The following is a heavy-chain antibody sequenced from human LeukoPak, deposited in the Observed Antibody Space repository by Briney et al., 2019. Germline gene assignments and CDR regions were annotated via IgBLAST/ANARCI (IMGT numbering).Heavy chain of an antibody. CDR2: ISNDGSST. J-gene: IGHJ4*02. D-gene: IGHD3/OR15-3a*01. CDR1: GFTFSVYW. Sequence: GGSLKLSCAASGFTFSVYWMHWVRQAPGKGLVWVSRISNDGSSTTYADSVKGRFTISRDDAKNTVYLQMNSLRAEDTAVYYCVRDSPTGYYTDHWGQGTQVTVSS. V-gene: IGHV3-74*01. CDR3: VRDSPTGYYTDH.